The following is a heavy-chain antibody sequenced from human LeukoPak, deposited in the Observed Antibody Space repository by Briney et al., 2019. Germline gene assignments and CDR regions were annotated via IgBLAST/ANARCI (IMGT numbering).Heavy chain of an antibody. V-gene: IGHV3-33*06. CDR3: AKDHDYGGNSGLDY. Sequence: GGSLRLSCAASGFTFSSYGMHWVRQAPGKGLEWVAVIWYDGSNKYYADSVKGRFTISRDNSKNTLYLQMNSLRAEDTAVYYCAKDHDYGGNSGLDYWGQGTLVTVSS. CDR1: GFTFSSYG. D-gene: IGHD4-23*01. J-gene: IGHJ4*02. CDR2: IWYDGSNK.